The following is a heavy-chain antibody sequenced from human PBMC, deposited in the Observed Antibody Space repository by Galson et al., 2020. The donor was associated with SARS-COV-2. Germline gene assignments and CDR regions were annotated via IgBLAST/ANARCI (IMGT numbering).Heavy chain of an antibody. CDR2: IWFDGNKE. CDR3: AKMEGYCSSANCRAENFDY. J-gene: IGHJ4*02. CDR1: GFTFSNYA. D-gene: IGHD2-2*01. Sequence: QLGESLKISCTASGFTFSNYAMHWVRQAPGKGLEWVALIWFDGNKEYYADSVKGRFTISRDNFKNTLWLQMNNLRAEDTAVYYCAKMEGYCSSANCRAENFDYWGQGTLVTVSS. V-gene: IGHV3-33*06.